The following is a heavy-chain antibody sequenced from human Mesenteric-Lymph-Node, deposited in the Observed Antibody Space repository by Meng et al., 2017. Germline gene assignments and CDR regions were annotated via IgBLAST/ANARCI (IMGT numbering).Heavy chain of an antibody. D-gene: IGHD6-19*01. CDR1: GGSTSSSDW. Sequence: LQESGPGLVNPAGPLPLTCAVTGGSTSSSDWWSGCRQPPGRGLEWIGEIYHGGGTNYNPSLKSRVTISVDKSKNQFSLKLSSATAADTAVYYCASFPPPGKQWLVTDYWGQGTLVTVSS. J-gene: IGHJ4*02. CDR3: ASFPPPGKQWLVTDY. CDR2: IYHGGGT. V-gene: IGHV4-4*02.